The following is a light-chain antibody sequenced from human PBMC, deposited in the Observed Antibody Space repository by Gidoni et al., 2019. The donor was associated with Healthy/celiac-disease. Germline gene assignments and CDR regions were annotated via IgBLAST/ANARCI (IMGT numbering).Light chain of an antibody. J-gene: IGKJ1*01. CDR3: QQSYITPRT. Sequence: DIQMTQSPSYLSASVGDRVTITCRASQSINNDLNWYQQKPGKAPRLLIYAASSLQSGVPARFSGRGSGTDFTLFTLTITSLQPEDFATYYCQQSYITPRTFGQGTKVEIK. V-gene: IGKV1-39*01. CDR1: QSINND. CDR2: AAS.